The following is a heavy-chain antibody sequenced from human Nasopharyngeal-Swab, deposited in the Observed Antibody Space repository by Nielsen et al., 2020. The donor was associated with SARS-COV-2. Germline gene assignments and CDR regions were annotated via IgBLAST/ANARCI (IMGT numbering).Heavy chain of an antibody. CDR2: ISGGGGST. V-gene: IGHV3-23*01. J-gene: IGHJ5*01. CDR1: GFPFISHA. D-gene: IGHD1-26*01. Sequence: GGSLRLSCAASGFPFISHAMTWVRQAPGKGLEWVSTISGGGGSTYYADSVTGRFTISKDNSENMLYLQINSLRVEDTAVYYCAKYFGSGAYEPFCVSWGHGALVTVSS. CDR3: AKYFGSGAYEPFCVS.